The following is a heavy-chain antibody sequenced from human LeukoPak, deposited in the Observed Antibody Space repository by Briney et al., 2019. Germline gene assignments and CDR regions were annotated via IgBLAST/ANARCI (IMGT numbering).Heavy chain of an antibody. CDR3: AHSEGISTGRGSPDVFDF. D-gene: IGHD1-14*01. Sequence: SVNVSCKASGGTFTNYAMSWVRHAPGQGLEWIGRIIPILDIANSAQKFQGRVTITADKFTRTTYLDLSSLRSDDTAIYYCAHSEGISTGRGSPDVFDFWGQGTLVTVSS. CDR2: IIPILDIA. CDR1: GGTFTNYA. J-gene: IGHJ4*02. V-gene: IGHV1-69*04.